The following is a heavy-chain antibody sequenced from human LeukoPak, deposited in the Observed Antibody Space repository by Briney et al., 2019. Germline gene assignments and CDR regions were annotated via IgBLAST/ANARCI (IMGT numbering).Heavy chain of an antibody. CDR1: GFTFGSHW. V-gene: IGHV3-7*01. J-gene: IGHJ4*02. CDR2: IWQEGSEK. D-gene: IGHD7-27*01. CDR3: ARDQNLVSWGLDYFDY. Sequence: PGGSLRLSXAASGFTFGSHWMSWVRQTPGKGLEWVANIWQEGSEKDYVDSVKGRFTISRDNAKNSLYLQMNSLRAEDTAVYYCARDQNLVSWGLDYFDYWGQGTLVTVSS.